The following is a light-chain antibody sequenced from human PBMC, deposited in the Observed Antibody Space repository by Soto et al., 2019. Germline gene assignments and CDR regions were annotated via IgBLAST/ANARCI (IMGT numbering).Light chain of an antibody. Sequence: EIVLTQSPATLSLSPGERATLSCRASQSVSRYLAWYQQKPGQAPRLLIHDASSRATGIPARFSGSGSGTDFTLTISSLEPEDFAVYYCQQRTYWPQLTFGGGTKVEIK. J-gene: IGKJ4*01. CDR3: QQRTYWPQLT. CDR1: QSVSRY. CDR2: DAS. V-gene: IGKV3-11*01.